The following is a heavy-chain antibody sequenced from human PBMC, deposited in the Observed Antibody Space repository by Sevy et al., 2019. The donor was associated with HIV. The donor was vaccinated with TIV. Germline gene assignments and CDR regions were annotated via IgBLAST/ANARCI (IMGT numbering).Heavy chain of an antibody. CDR2: VFHSGRT. V-gene: IGHV4-38-2*01. J-gene: IGHJ4*02. CDR3: ARHSHGSGTYYVPFDS. CDR1: GYSITSGYL. Sequence: SETLSLTCAVSGYSITSGYLWGWIRQPPGKGLEWIGSVFHSGRTSYNPSFNSRVIISVDTSKNQFSLKLNAVTAADTAVYYCARHSHGSGTYYVPFDSWGQGTLVTVSS. D-gene: IGHD3-10*01.